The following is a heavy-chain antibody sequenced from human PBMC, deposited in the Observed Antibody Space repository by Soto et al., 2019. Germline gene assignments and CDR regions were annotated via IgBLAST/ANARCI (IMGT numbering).Heavy chain of an antibody. CDR3: AKDAGSTEYFFAS. Sequence: EVLLLESGGGLVQPGGSLRLSCAASGFTSDDHGMHWVRQAPGKGLEWVSGLIWNNGNTGYADSVKGRFTISRDNAKNSLYLQMNSLRPEDTGVYYCAKDAGSTEYFFASWGQGTLVSVSS. CDR1: GFTSDDHG. J-gene: IGHJ4*02. V-gene: IGHV3-9*02. CDR2: LIWNNGNT.